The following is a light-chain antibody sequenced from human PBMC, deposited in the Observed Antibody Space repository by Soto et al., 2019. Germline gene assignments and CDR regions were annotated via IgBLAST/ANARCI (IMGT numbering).Light chain of an antibody. J-gene: IGLJ1*01. CDR2: EVT. V-gene: IGLV2-14*01. CDR1: SSDVGGYDY. Sequence: QSVLTQPASVSRSRGQSITSSCTGTSSDVGGYDYVSWYQQYPGKAPKLIIYEVTNRPSGVSNRFSGSKSGNTASLTISGLRAEDEADYYCSSFRSSSTLPYVFGTGTKVTV. CDR3: SSFRSSSTLPYV.